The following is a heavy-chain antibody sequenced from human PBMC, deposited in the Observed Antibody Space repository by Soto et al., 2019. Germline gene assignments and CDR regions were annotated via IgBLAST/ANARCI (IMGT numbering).Heavy chain of an antibody. CDR3: AKRWGYDTSGRPFDY. CDR1: GFTFSSYA. J-gene: IGHJ4*02. CDR2: ISYDGSNK. D-gene: IGHD3-22*01. V-gene: IGHV3-30*18. Sequence: RGSLPLSCVSSGFTFSSYAMDWVRQAPGKGLEWVAVISYDGSNKYYGDSVKGRFTISRDNSKNTLYLQMNSLRAEDTAVYYCAKRWGYDTSGRPFDYWGQGTMVTVSS.